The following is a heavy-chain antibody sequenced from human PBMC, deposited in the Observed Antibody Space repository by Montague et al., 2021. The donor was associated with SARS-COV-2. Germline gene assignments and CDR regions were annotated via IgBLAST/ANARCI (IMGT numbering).Heavy chain of an antibody. J-gene: IGHJ6*02. CDR2: ISYSGST. Sequence: SETLSLTCVVSSGSISPSDTHYWGWVRPAPGKGLEWITTISYSGSTSYNPPLRSRVTISADTSKNQISLNRRSVTAADTSVYYCARALFLNQDFWGQGTTVTVSS. CDR3: ARALFLNQDF. V-gene: IGHV4-39*01. CDR1: SGSISPSDTHY.